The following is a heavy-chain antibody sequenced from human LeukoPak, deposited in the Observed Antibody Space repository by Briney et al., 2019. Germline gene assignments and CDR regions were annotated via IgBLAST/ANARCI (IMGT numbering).Heavy chain of an antibody. CDR3: ASGSVVTALDQ. CDR1: GGSITTYY. CDR2: IYYTGNT. Sequence: PSETLSLTCAVSGGSITTYYWTWIRQPPGQALEWIGYIYYTGNTKYNPSPESRVTMSIDTSKNEFSLKIYSVNAADTAVYFCASGSVVTALDQWGQGTLVTVSS. V-gene: IGHV4-59*01. J-gene: IGHJ4*02. D-gene: IGHD2-21*02.